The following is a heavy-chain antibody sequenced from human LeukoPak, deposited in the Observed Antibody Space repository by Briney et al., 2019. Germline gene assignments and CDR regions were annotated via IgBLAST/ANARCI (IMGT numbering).Heavy chain of an antibody. J-gene: IGHJ2*01. Sequence: PGGSLRLSCAASGFTFSSYAMSWVRQAPGKGLEWVSTVSDGGGSPYYVDSVKGRFTISRDNSKNTLYLQMNSLRAEDTAVYFCAKDALPWLSKSHPNWYFDLWGRGTLVTVSS. V-gene: IGHV3-23*01. CDR1: GFTFSSYA. CDR3: AKDALPWLSKSHPNWYFDL. CDR2: VSDGGGSP. D-gene: IGHD6-19*01.